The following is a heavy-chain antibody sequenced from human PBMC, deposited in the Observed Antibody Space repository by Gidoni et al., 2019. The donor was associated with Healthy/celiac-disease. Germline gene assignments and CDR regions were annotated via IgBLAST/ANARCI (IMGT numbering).Heavy chain of an antibody. CDR2: ISGSGGST. J-gene: IGHJ4*02. V-gene: IGHV3-23*01. CDR1: GFTFSSYA. D-gene: IGHD3-22*01. CDR3: ALEVYDSSVYLDY. Sequence: EVQLLEYGGGLVQPGGALRLSCAASGFTFSSYAMSWVRQAPGQGLEWVSAISGSGGSTYYADSVKGRFTISRDNSKNTLYLQMNSLRAEDTAVYYCALEVYDSSVYLDYWGQGTLVTVSS.